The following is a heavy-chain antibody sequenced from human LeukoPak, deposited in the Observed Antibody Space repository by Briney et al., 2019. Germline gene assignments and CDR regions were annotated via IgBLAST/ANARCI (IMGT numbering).Heavy chain of an antibody. CDR3: ARDIVVVVAATNWFDP. Sequence: ASVKVSCKASGYTFTSYGISWVRQAPGQGLEWMGWISAYNGNTNYAQKLQGRATMTTDTSTSTAYMELRSLRSDDTAVYYCARDIVVVVAATNWFDPWGQGTLVTVSS. J-gene: IGHJ5*02. V-gene: IGHV1-18*01. CDR2: ISAYNGNT. CDR1: GYTFTSYG. D-gene: IGHD2-15*01.